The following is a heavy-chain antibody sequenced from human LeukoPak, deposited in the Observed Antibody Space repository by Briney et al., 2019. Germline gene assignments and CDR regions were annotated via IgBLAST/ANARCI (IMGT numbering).Heavy chain of an antibody. CDR2: INHSGST. J-gene: IGHJ4*02. CDR1: GGSFSGHY. Sequence: PSETLSLTCAVYGGSFSGHYWSWIRQPPGKGLEWIGEINHSGSTNYNPSLESRVTISVDTSKNHFSLKLSSVTAADTAVYYCAREGGPYRPLDYSGQGTLVTVSS. V-gene: IGHV4-34*01. CDR3: AREGGPYRPLDY.